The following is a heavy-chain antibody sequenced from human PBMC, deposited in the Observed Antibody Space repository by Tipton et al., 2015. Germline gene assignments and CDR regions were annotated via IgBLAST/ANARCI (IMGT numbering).Heavy chain of an antibody. J-gene: IGHJ6*02. Sequence: TLSLTCNVTGGSINRYYWSWIRQPPGKGLEWIGSISHSGNTYYNPSLKSRVTMSRDTSKNQFSLKLSSVTAADTAVYYCAREAVARYYYGMDFWGQGTTVTVSS. D-gene: IGHD6-19*01. CDR1: GGSINRYY. CDR2: ISHSGNT. CDR3: AREAVARYYYGMDF. V-gene: IGHV4-59*01.